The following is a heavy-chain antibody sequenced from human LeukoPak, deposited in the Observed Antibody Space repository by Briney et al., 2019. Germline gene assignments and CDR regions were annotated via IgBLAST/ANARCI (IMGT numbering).Heavy chain of an antibody. J-gene: IGHJ4*02. D-gene: IGHD2-2*01. CDR1: GYTFTSYG. CDR3: ARVPGAVVPAAGDY. Sequence: ASVKLSCKSSGYTFTSYGISWVRQAPGQGLEWMGWISAYNGNTNYAQKLQGRVTMTTDTSTSTAYMELRSLRSDDTAVYYCARVPGAVVPAAGDYWGQGTLVTVSS. V-gene: IGHV1-18*01. CDR2: ISAYNGNT.